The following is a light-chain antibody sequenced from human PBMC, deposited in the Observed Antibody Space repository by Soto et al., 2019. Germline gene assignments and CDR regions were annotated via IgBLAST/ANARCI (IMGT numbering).Light chain of an antibody. CDR1: QSVTSNY. J-gene: IGKJ5*01. Sequence: EVVLTQSPGTLSLSPGERVTLSCRASQSVTSNYLAWYQQRLGQAPRLLIYGASSRATGIPDRFSGSGSGTDFTLTITRLELEDFAVYYCPNYGHGRDTSGQRTRLEIK. V-gene: IGKV3-20*01. CDR3: PNYGHGRDT. CDR2: GAS.